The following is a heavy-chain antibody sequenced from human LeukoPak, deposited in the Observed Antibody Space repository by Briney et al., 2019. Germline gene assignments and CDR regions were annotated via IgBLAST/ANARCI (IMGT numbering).Heavy chain of an antibody. Sequence: PGGSLRLSCAASGFTVSSNYMSWVRQAPGKGLEWVSVIYSGGSTYYADSVKGRFTISRDNGKNSLYLQMNSLRVEDTAVYYCAKLAKYFYGSETFYFFEHWGQGTPVTASS. CDR2: IYSGGST. J-gene: IGHJ4*02. D-gene: IGHD3-10*01. CDR3: AKLAKYFYGSETFYFFEH. CDR1: GFTVSSNY. V-gene: IGHV3-53*01.